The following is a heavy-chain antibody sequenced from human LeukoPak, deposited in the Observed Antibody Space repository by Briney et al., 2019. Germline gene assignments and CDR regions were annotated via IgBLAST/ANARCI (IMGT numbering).Heavy chain of an antibody. CDR2: ISPTGSTT. Sequence: GGSLRLSCTASGFSFSGHWMHWARQLPGKGLVWVSRISPTGSTTSYADSVKGRFTVSRDNAKNTLYLQVNNLRAEDTAVYYCARGPNSNWSELDFWGQGTLLTVSS. J-gene: IGHJ4*02. D-gene: IGHD6-6*01. V-gene: IGHV3-74*01. CDR1: GFSFSGHW. CDR3: ARGPNSNWSELDF.